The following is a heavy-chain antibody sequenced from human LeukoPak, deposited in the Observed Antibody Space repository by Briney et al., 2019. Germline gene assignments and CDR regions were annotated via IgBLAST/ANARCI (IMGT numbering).Heavy chain of an antibody. V-gene: IGHV4-59*08. D-gene: IGHD6-19*01. Sequence: SETLSLTCAVYGGSISSYYWSWIRQPPGKGLEWIGYISYSGSTNYNPSLKSRVTISVDTSKNQFSLKLSSVTAADTAVYYCARPDYSSGWYYFDYWGQGTLVTVSS. J-gene: IGHJ4*02. CDR1: GGSISSYY. CDR3: ARPDYSSGWYYFDY. CDR2: ISYSGST.